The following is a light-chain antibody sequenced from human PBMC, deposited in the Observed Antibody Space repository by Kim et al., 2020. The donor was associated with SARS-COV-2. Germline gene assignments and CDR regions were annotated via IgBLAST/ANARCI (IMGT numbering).Light chain of an antibody. J-gene: IGLJ3*02. Sequence: NFMLTQPHSVSESPGKTVTISCTRSSGSIASNYVQWYQQLPGSSPTTVIYEDNQRPSGVPDRFSGSIDSSSNSASLTISGLKTEDEADYYCQSYDSSNQVFGGGTQLIVL. CDR3: QSYDSSNQV. V-gene: IGLV6-57*01. CDR2: EDN. CDR1: SGSIASNY.